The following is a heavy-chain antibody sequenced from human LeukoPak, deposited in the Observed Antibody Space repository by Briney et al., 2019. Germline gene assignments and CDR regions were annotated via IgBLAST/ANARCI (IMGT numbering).Heavy chain of an antibody. Sequence: ASVKVSRKASGYTFTGYYMHWVRQAPGQGLEWMGWINPNSGGTNYAQKFQGRVTMTRDTSISTAYMELSRLRSDDTAVYYCARDDTDIVVVPAAARPLWFDPWGQGTLVTASS. D-gene: IGHD2-2*01. CDR3: ARDDTDIVVVPAAARPLWFDP. J-gene: IGHJ5*02. CDR1: GYTFTGYY. CDR2: INPNSGGT. V-gene: IGHV1-2*02.